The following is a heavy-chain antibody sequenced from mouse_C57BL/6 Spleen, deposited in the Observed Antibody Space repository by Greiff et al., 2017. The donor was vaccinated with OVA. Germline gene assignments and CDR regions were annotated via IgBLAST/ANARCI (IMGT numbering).Heavy chain of an antibody. CDR1: GFTFSSYG. Sequence: EVKLMESGGDLVKPGGSLKLSCAASGFTFSSYGMSWVRQTPDKRLEWVATISSGGSYTYYPDSVKGRFTISRDNAKNTLYLQMSSLKSEDTAMYYCARQGTGGSSYGYFDVWGTGTTVTVSS. V-gene: IGHV5-6*01. CDR3: ARQGTGGSSYGYFDV. D-gene: IGHD1-1*01. CDR2: ISSGGSYT. J-gene: IGHJ1*03.